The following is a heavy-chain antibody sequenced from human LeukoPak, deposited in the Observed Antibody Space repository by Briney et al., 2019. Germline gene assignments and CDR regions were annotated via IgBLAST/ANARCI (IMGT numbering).Heavy chain of an antibody. J-gene: IGHJ5*02. V-gene: IGHV1-2*02. CDR2: INPNSGGA. Sequence: ASVKVSCKASGYTFTGYYMHWVRQAPGQGLEWMGWINPNSGGANYAQKFQGRVTITAHESTSTAYMELSSLRSEDTAVYYCARASRGSSWYWWFDPWGQGTLVTVSS. CDR1: GYTFTGYY. D-gene: IGHD6-13*01. CDR3: ARASRGSSWYWWFDP.